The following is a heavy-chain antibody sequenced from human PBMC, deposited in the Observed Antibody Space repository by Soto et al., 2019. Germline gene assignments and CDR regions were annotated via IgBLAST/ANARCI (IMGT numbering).Heavy chain of an antibody. CDR2: INAGNGNT. D-gene: IGHD3-22*01. CDR1: GYTFTSYG. Sequence: ASVKVSCKASGYTFTSYGIHWVRQAPGQRLEWTGWINAGNGNTKYSEKFQGRVTITRDTSASTAYLELSSLRPEDTAVYYCARDPNDSSAYYHHYYYGMDVWGQGTMVTVS. V-gene: IGHV1-3*01. CDR3: ARDPNDSSAYYHHYYYGMDV. J-gene: IGHJ6*02.